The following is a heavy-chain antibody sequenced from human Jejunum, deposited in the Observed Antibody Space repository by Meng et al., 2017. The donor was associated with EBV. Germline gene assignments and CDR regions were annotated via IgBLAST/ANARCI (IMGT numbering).Heavy chain of an antibody. CDR2: ISSGSSFI. D-gene: IGHD3-16*02. V-gene: IGHV3-21*01. CDR1: GFTFSSYS. Sequence: EVXLVEPGGXLVKPGGSLRLSCAASGFTFSSYSMNWVRQAPGKGLEWVSYISSGSSFIYYADSVKGRFTISRDDAKNSLSLQMNNLGADDTAVYYCVRDSSFNVHWGQGTLVTVAS. CDR3: VRDSSFNVH. J-gene: IGHJ4*02.